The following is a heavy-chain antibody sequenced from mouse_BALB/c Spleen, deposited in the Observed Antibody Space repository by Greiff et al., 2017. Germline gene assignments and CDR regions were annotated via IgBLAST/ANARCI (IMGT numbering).Heavy chain of an antibody. D-gene: IGHD2-4*01. CDR2: ISSGGSYT. CDR3: AKIYYDYDGPWFAY. J-gene: IGHJ3*01. Sequence: EVMLVESGGGLVKPGGSLKLSCAASGFNFSSYAMSWVRQSPEKRLEWVAEISSGGSYTYYPDTVTGRFTISRDNAKNTLYLEMSSLRSEDTAMYYCAKIYYDYDGPWFAYWGQGTLVTVSA. V-gene: IGHV5-9-4*01. CDR1: GFNFSSYA.